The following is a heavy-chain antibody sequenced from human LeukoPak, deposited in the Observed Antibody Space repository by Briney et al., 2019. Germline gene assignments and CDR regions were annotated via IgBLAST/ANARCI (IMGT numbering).Heavy chain of an antibody. CDR3: ATTLGWELRSDC. D-gene: IGHD1-26*01. J-gene: IGHJ4*02. V-gene: IGHV3-15*07. CDR1: DFTFSNAL. CDR2: IYSKTDGGTT. Sequence: GSLRLSCVASDFTFSNALMNWVRQAPVKGLEWVGRIYSKTDGGTTEYAAPVKGRFTVSRDDSKNTLYLQMNSLKTEDTAVYYCATTLGWELRSDCWGQGTLVTVSS.